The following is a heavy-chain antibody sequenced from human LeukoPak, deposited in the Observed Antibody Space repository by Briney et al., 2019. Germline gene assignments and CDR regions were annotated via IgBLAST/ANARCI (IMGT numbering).Heavy chain of an antibody. D-gene: IGHD3-22*01. CDR1: GFTVSGNY. CDR2: TYSGGST. J-gene: IGHJ4*02. Sequence: GGSLRLSCAASGFTVSGNYMNWVRQAPGKGLEWVSITYSGGSTYYVDSVKGRFSISRDNSKNTLFLQMNSLRAEDTAVYYCARAPDSSGYYYHFDYWGQGTLVTVSS. V-gene: IGHV3-66*01. CDR3: ARAPDSSGYYYHFDY.